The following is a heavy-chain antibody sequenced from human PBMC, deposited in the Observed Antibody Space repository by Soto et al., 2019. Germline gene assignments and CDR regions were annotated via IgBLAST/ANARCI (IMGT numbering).Heavy chain of an antibody. D-gene: IGHD2-21*01. CDR2: ISAYNGNT. Sequence: GAAVNPSSKASGYTFTSNVISCLRQAPSQEHEWMGWISAYNGNTNYAQKLQGRVTMTTDTTTSTAYMELRSLRSDDTAVYYCARLWSYGDWFAPWGQGTSVPGSS. V-gene: IGHV1-18*01. CDR1: GYTFTSNV. J-gene: IGHJ5*02. CDR3: ARLWSYGDWFAP.